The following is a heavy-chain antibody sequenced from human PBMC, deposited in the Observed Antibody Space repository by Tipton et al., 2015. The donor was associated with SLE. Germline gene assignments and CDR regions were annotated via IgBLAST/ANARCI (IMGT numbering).Heavy chain of an antibody. CDR2: ISKNGAQT. V-gene: IGHV3-64*02. CDR1: GFTFSTYA. D-gene: IGHD1-20*01. Sequence: SLRLSCAASGFTFSTYAIHWVRQAPGKGLEYVSAISKNGAQTYYADSVKGRFTISRDNSKNTLFLEMGSLRPEDMAVYYCARDSNNWNGILYGAFDIWGQGTMVTVSS. CDR3: ARDSNNWNGILYGAFDI. J-gene: IGHJ3*02.